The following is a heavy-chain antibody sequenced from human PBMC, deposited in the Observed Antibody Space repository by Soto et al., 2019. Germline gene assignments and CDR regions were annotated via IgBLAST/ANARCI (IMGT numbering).Heavy chain of an antibody. CDR1: GGSISSGGYS. J-gene: IGHJ5*02. V-gene: IGHV4-30-2*01. Sequence: QLQLQESGSGLVKPSQTLSLTCAVSGGSISSGGYSWSWIRQPPGKGLEWIGYIYHSGSTYYNPSLKSRVTISVDRSKNQFSLKLSSVTAADTAVYYCARVVYDFRSGPPQSSNWFDPWGQGTLVTVSS. CDR3: ARVVYDFRSGPPQSSNWFDP. CDR2: IYHSGST. D-gene: IGHD3-3*01.